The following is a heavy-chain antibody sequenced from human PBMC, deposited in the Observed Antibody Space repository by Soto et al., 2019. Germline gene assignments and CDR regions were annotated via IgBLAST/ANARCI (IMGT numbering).Heavy chain of an antibody. Sequence: GASVKVSCKASGYTFTGYYMHWVRQAPGRGLEWMGWINPNSGGTNYAQKFQGWVTMTRDTSISTAYMELSRLRSDDTAVYYCARDLVGATIRHDAFDIWGQGTMVTVSS. CDR3: ARDLVGATIRHDAFDI. V-gene: IGHV1-2*04. CDR2: INPNSGGT. D-gene: IGHD1-26*01. J-gene: IGHJ3*02. CDR1: GYTFTGYY.